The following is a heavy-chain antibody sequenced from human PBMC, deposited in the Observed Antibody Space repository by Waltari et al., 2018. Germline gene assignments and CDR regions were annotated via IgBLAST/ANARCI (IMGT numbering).Heavy chain of an antibody. D-gene: IGHD6-13*01. Sequence: EVQLVESGGGLAQPGGSLRLSCAASGLSCSNYLMTWVRQASGKGPEWVANIKQDGSEKYYMDSVKGRFTISRDNAKNSLYLQMNNLRVEDTAVYYCTRGGRDSSWYWRDWGQGTLVTVSS. J-gene: IGHJ4*02. CDR2: IKQDGSEK. V-gene: IGHV3-7*01. CDR3: TRGGRDSSWYWRD. CDR1: GLSCSNYL.